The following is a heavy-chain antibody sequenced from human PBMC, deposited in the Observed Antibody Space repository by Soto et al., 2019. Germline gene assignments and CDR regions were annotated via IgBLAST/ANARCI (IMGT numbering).Heavy chain of an antibody. Sequence: VQLQESGPGLVKPSETLSLTCDVSGVSITSHYWNWIRQSPGMGLEWIGSTYFRGSASYNPYLKRRVTISLDTSNDQLSLTLSAVTAADSAVYYCARDLRSRGWFDPLGPGILVTVTS. CDR2: TYFRGSA. CDR3: ARDLRSRGWFDP. V-gene: IGHV4-59*11. CDR1: GVSITSHY. J-gene: IGHJ5*02.